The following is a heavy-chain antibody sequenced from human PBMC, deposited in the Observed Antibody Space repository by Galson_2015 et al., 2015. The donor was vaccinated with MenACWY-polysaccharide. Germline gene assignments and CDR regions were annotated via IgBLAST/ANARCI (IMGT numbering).Heavy chain of an antibody. D-gene: IGHD5/OR15-5a*01. CDR3: ARDRPDLVSPIFDS. Sequence: SLRLSCAASGFSFSQYGMHWIRQAPGKGLEWVALIWWDGTNKYYSDSVEGRFTISRDNSRNTLYLQMNSLRAEDTAVYYCARDRPDLVSPIFDSWGQGALVTVPS. J-gene: IGHJ4*02. CDR2: IWWDGTNK. CDR1: GFSFSQYG. V-gene: IGHV3-33*01.